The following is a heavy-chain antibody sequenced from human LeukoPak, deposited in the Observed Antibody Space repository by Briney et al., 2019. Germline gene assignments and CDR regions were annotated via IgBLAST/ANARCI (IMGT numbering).Heavy chain of an antibody. CDR1: GFTFSSYS. D-gene: IGHD3-9*01. J-gene: IGHJ4*02. Sequence: GGSLRLSCAASGFTFSSYSMNWVRQAPGKGLEWVSYIEFSSNNIYYADSVKGRFTISRDNAKNSLYLQMNSLRAEDTAIYYCARVLWGDWLPDYWGQGTLVTVSS. CDR2: IEFSSNNI. CDR3: ARVLWGDWLPDY. V-gene: IGHV3-48*01.